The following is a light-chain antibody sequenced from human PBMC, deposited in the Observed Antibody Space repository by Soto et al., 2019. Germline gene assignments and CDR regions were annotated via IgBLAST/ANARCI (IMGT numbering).Light chain of an antibody. V-gene: IGKV3-15*01. CDR3: QRYNNWPPYT. Sequence: EIVMTQSPATLSVSPGERATLSCRASRSVSSNLAWYQQKPGQAPRLLIYGASTRATGIPARFSGSGSGTEFTLTISSLQSEDFAVYYCQRYNNWPPYTFGQGTKVDIK. CDR1: RSVSSN. CDR2: GAS. J-gene: IGKJ2*01.